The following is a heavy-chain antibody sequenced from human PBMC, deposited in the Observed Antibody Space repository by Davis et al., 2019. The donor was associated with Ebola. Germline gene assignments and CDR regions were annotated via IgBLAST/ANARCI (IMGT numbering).Heavy chain of an antibody. J-gene: IGHJ4*02. Sequence: PGGSLRLSCAASGSSSSSFAMSWVRQAPGKGLEWVSAISGSGVSTSYADSVKGRFTISRDNYKNTLYLQVNSLRDEDTGVYYCAKAPADIVLRVDALDWGQGTRVTVSS. V-gene: IGHV3-23*01. D-gene: IGHD2-8*01. CDR3: AKAPADIVLRVDALD. CDR1: GSSSSSFA. CDR2: ISGSGVST.